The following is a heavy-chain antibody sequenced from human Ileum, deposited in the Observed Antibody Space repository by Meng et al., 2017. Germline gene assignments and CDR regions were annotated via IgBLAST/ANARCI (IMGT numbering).Heavy chain of an antibody. V-gene: IGHV3-48*03. CDR2: ITVSGDTT. J-gene: IGHJ5*02. CDR1: GFTFNSYE. CDR3: ARETSGCGGDCYDL. D-gene: IGHD2-21*01. Sequence: GESLKISCAASGFTFNSYEMCWVRQAPGTGLEWISYITVSGDTTHYADSVKGRFTTSRDNAQNLLYLQMNSLRAEDAAVYYCARETSGCGGDCYDLWGQGTLVTVSS.